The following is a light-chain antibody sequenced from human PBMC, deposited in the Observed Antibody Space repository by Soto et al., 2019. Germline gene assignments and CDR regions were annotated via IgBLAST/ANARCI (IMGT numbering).Light chain of an antibody. Sequence: EVVMSQSPSTLSVSPGERATLSCRASQSVGNNLALYQQKPGQAPRLLIYGASNRATGIPDRFSGSGSGTDFTLTISRLEPEDFAVYYCQQYGSSGTFGQGTKVDIK. CDR3: QQYGSSGT. J-gene: IGKJ1*01. CDR2: GAS. V-gene: IGKV3-20*01. CDR1: QSVGNN.